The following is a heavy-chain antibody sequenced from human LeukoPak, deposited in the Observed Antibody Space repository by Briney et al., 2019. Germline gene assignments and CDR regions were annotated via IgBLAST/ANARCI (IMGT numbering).Heavy chain of an antibody. Sequence: SETPSLTCTVSGGSISSHYWSWIRQPAGKGLEWIGRIYSSGSTNYNPSLKSRVTMSVDTSKNQFSLKLSSMTAADTAVYYCARGVTTVTQLDVWGQGTTVTVSS. J-gene: IGHJ6*02. CDR1: GGSISSHY. V-gene: IGHV4-4*07. D-gene: IGHD4-17*01. CDR2: IYSSGST. CDR3: ARGVTTVTQLDV.